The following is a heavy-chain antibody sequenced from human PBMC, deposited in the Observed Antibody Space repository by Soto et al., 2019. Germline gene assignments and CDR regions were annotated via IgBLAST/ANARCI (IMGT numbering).Heavy chain of an antibody. CDR3: TTDQDVEYQLLNGGKY. CDR1: GFTFSNAW. D-gene: IGHD2-2*01. Sequence: EVQLVESGGGLVKPGGSLRLSCAASGFTFSNAWMSWVRQAPGKGLEWVGRIKSKTDGGTTDYAAPVKGRFTISRDDSKNTLYLQMNSLKTEDTAVYYCTTDQDVEYQLLNGGKYWGQGTLVTVSS. J-gene: IGHJ4*02. CDR2: IKSKTDGGTT. V-gene: IGHV3-15*01.